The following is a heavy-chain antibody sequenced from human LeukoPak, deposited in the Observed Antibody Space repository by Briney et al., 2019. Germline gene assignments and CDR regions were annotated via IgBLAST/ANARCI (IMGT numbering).Heavy chain of an antibody. CDR1: GFTFSSYG. Sequence: PGRSLRLSCAASGFTFSSYGMHWVRQAPGKGLEWVAVISYDGSNKYYADSVKGRFTISRDNSKDTLYLQMNSLRAEDTAVYYCAKDFLPGIVAPPSNWGQGTLVTVSS. V-gene: IGHV3-30*18. D-gene: IGHD3-22*01. CDR2: ISYDGSNK. J-gene: IGHJ4*02. CDR3: AKDFLPGIVAPPSN.